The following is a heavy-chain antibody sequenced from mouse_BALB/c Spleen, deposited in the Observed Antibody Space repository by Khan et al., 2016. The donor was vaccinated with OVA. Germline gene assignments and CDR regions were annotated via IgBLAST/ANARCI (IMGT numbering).Heavy chain of an antibody. CDR1: GYTFTDYN. J-gene: IGHJ4*01. CDR3: ANLLRGDAMDY. Sequence: EVQLQQSGPELVKPGASVKISCKASGYTFTDYNMHWVKQSHGKSLEWIGYIYPYNGGTGYNQKFKSKATLTVDNSSSTAYMELRSLTSEDSAVYYCANLLRGDAMDYWGQGTSVTVSS. CDR2: IYPYNGGT. V-gene: IGHV1S29*02. D-gene: IGHD1-1*01.